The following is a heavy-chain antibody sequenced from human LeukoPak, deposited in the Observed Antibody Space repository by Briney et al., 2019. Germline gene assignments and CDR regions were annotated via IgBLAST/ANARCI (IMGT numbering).Heavy chain of an antibody. CDR3: ASGNGYYYRYFDY. CDR1: DDSISSVGYY. CDR2: IHYSGNT. V-gene: IGHV4-31*03. D-gene: IGHD3-22*01. J-gene: IGHJ4*02. Sequence: SETLSLTCTVSDDSISSVGYYWTWIRQYPGKGLEWIGYIHYSGNTYYNPSLKSRVTISVDMSKNHFSLRLSFVTAAETAVYYCASGNGYYYRYFDYWGQGTLVTVSS.